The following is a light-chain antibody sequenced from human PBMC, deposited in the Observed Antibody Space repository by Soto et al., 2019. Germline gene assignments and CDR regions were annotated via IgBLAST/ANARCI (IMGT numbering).Light chain of an antibody. V-gene: IGKV1-5*03. CDR2: KAS. CDR1: QSISSW. Sequence: DIPMTQSPSTLSASVGDRVTITCRASQSISSWLAWYQQKPGKAPKVLIYKASSLESGVPSRFSGRGSGTEFTLTISGLQPDDFATYYCQQYSRYSGTFGQGTKVEIK. J-gene: IGKJ1*01. CDR3: QQYSRYSGT.